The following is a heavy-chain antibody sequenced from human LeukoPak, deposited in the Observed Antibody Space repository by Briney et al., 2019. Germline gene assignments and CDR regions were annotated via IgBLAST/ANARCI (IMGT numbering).Heavy chain of an antibody. D-gene: IGHD3-9*01. CDR1: GFTFSNYA. CDR2: ISGSGATI. CDR3: AKDGRYDILTASFDY. Sequence: GGSLRLSCAASGFTFSNYAMNWVRQAPGKGLEWVSGISGSGATIEYAVSVKGRFTISRDNSKNTLNLQMKSLRAEDTAVYYCAKDGRYDILTASFDYWGQGILVTVSS. V-gene: IGHV3-23*01. J-gene: IGHJ4*02.